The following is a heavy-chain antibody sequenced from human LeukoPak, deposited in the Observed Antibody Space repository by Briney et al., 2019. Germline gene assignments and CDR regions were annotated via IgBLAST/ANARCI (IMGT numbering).Heavy chain of an antibody. Sequence: SESLSLTCTVSGGSISSSSYYWGWIRQPPGNGLEWIGSIYYSGSTYYNPSLKSRVTISVDTSKNQFSLKLSSVTAADTAVYYCARIAVAGSDAFDIWGQGTMVTVSS. V-gene: IGHV4-39*01. CDR1: GGSISSSSYY. CDR2: IYYSGST. J-gene: IGHJ3*02. D-gene: IGHD6-19*01. CDR3: ARIAVAGSDAFDI.